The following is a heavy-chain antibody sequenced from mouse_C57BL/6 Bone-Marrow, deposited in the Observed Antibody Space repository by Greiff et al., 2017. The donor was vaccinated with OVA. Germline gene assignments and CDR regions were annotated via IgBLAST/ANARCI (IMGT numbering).Heavy chain of an antibody. CDR1: GYTFTSYG. CDR2: IYPRSGNT. Sequence: VHLVESGAELARPGASVKLSCKASGYTFTSYGISWVKQRTGQGLEWIGEIYPRSGNTYYNEKFKGKATLTADKSSSTAYMELRSLTSADSAVYFCARSGFAYWGQGTLVTVSA. J-gene: IGHJ3*01. V-gene: IGHV1-81*01. CDR3: ARSGFAY. D-gene: IGHD3-1*01.